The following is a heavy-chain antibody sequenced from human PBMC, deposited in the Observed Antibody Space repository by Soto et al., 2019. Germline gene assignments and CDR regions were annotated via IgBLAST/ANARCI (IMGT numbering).Heavy chain of an antibody. Sequence: QVQLQESGPGLVKPSQTLSLTCTVSGASINGGGYYWSWLRQHPGKGLEWIGSIYYSGNTYYSPSLKGRVTISVDTSKNHFSLRLTSVTAADTAVYYCARDPSYGDYSYYGMDVWGQGTTVTVSS. J-gene: IGHJ6*02. CDR1: GASINGGGYY. CDR3: ARDPSYGDYSYYGMDV. V-gene: IGHV4-31*03. D-gene: IGHD4-17*01. CDR2: IYYSGNT.